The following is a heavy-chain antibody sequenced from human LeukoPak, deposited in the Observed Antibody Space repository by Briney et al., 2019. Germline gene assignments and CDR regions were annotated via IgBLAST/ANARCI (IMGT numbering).Heavy chain of an antibody. CDR3: ARWGDYGDYENAFDI. CDR1: GFTFSSYS. Sequence: GGSLRLSCAASGFTFSSYSMIWVRQAPGKGLEWVSSISSSSSYIYYADSVKGRFTISRDNAKNSLYLQMNSLRAEDTAVYYCARWGDYGDYENAFDIWGQGTMVTVSS. CDR2: ISSSSSYI. J-gene: IGHJ3*02. V-gene: IGHV3-21*01. D-gene: IGHD4-17*01.